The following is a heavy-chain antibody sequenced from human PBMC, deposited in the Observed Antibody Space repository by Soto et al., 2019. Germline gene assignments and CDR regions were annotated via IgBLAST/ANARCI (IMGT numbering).Heavy chain of an antibody. V-gene: IGHV4-59*10. CDR2: VYARGAT. Sequence: PSETLSLTCSVSGASITSHYWNWIRQSAGEGLQWIGRVYARGATNYNPSLKSRVTISGDTSKNQFSLKLTSVTAEDPAVYYCARSSGDDFFYYGMDVWGHGTTVTVSS. J-gene: IGHJ6*02. CDR3: ARSSGDDFFYYGMDV. CDR1: GASITSHY. D-gene: IGHD4-17*01.